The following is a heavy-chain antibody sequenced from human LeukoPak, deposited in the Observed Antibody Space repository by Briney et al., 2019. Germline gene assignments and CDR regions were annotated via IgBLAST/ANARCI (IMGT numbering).Heavy chain of an antibody. CDR3: ARGSSGWYPVDY. CDR1: GGSFSGYY. Sequence: PSETLSLTCAVYGGSFSGYYWSWIRQPPGKGLEWIGEINHSGSTNYNPSLKSRVTISVDTSKNQFSLKLSSVTAADTAVYYCARGSSGWYPVDYWGQGTLVTVSS. J-gene: IGHJ4*02. V-gene: IGHV4-34*01. D-gene: IGHD6-19*01. CDR2: INHSGST.